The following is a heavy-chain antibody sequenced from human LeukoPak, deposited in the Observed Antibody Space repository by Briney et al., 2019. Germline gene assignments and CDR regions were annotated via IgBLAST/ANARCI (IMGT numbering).Heavy chain of an antibody. V-gene: IGHV3-21*01. CDR3: ARVSERTVRGVYYYYYGMDV. CDR1: GFIFSSNS. Sequence: KPGGSLRLSCAASGFIFSSNSMNWVRQAPGKGLEWAASISGSSSNKYYADSVQGRFTISRDNAKNTLYLQMNSLRAEDTAVYCCARVSERTVRGVYYYYYGMDVWGQGTTVTVSS. J-gene: IGHJ6*02. D-gene: IGHD3-10*01. CDR2: ISGSSSNK.